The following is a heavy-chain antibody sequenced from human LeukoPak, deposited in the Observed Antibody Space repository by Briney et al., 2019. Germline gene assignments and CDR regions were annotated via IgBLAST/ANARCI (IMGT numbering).Heavy chain of an antibody. CDR3: ARVHSLFMVRGVTPLRYYYGMDV. D-gene: IGHD3-10*01. V-gene: IGHV1-18*01. Sequence: ASVKVSCKASGYTFTSYGISWVRQAPGQGLEWMGWISAYNGNTNYAQKLRGRVTMTTDTSTSTAYMELRSLGSDDTAVYYCARVHSLFMVRGVTPLRYYYGMDVWGQGATVTVSS. J-gene: IGHJ6*02. CDR1: GYTFTSYG. CDR2: ISAYNGNT.